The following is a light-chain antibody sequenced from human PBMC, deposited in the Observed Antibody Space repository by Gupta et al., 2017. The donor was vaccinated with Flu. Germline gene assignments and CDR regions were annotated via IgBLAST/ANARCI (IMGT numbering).Light chain of an antibody. V-gene: IGKV1-5*03. CDR1: QSISSW. CDR2: KAS. CDR3: QQYNTYPWT. J-gene: IGKJ1*01. Sequence: DIQMTQPPSTLSASVGDRVTITCRASQSISSWLAWYQQKPGKAPKLLIYKASSLESGVPSRFSGSASGTEFTLTISRLQPDDVATYCQQYNTYPWTFGQGTKVEIK.